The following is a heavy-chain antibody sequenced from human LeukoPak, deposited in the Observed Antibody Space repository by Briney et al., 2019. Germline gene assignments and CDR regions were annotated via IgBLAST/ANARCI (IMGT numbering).Heavy chain of an antibody. CDR1: GFTFDDYG. V-gene: IGHV3-20*04. Sequence: PGGSLRLSCAASGFTFDDYGMSWVRQAPGKGLEWVSFINWDGGSTASADSVKGRFTISRDNAKNSLYLQMNSLRAEDTAVYYCARAPPYNWNFDYWGQGTLVTVSS. D-gene: IGHD1-20*01. J-gene: IGHJ4*02. CDR2: INWDGGST. CDR3: ARAPPYNWNFDY.